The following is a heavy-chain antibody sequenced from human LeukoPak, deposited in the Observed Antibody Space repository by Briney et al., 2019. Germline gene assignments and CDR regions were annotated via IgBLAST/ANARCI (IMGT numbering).Heavy chain of an antibody. CDR3: ARDYYSDASGYYYHDD. V-gene: IGHV3-66*01. D-gene: IGHD3-22*01. Sequence: GGSLRLSCTVSGFTVSSNYMTWVRQAPGKGLEWVSVIYSGGSTYYADSVKGRFTISRDNSKNTLYLQMVSLRGEDAAVYYCARDYYSDASGYYYHDDWGQGTLVTV. CDR2: IYSGGST. J-gene: IGHJ4*02. CDR1: GFTVSSNY.